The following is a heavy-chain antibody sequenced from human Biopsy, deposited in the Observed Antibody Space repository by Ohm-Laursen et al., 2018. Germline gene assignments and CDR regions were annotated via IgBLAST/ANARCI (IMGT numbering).Heavy chain of an antibody. V-gene: IGHV4-34*01. Sequence: SETLSLTYVVNGESSSGYFWNWIRQPPGKGLEWIGEINQSGSTKYNPSLKRRATLSADSSNSQFSLRLTSVTAADTAIYYCARGSGYFKLDVWGQGTTVTVSS. CDR1: GESSSGYF. CDR3: ARGSGYFKLDV. D-gene: IGHD5-12*01. J-gene: IGHJ6*02. CDR2: INQSGST.